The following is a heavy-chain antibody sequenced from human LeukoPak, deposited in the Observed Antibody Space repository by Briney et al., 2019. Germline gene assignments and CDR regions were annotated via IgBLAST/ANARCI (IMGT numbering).Heavy chain of an antibody. Sequence: SETLSLTCTVSGGSISSSSYYWGWIRQPPGKGLEWIGYIYYSGSTNYNPSLKSRVTISVDTSKNQFSLKLSSVTAADTAVYYCARGSGAPAGGYYYYYGMDVWGQGTTVTVSS. V-gene: IGHV4-61*05. CDR1: GGSISSSSYY. J-gene: IGHJ6*02. D-gene: IGHD2-2*01. CDR2: IYYSGST. CDR3: ARGSGAPAGGYYYYYGMDV.